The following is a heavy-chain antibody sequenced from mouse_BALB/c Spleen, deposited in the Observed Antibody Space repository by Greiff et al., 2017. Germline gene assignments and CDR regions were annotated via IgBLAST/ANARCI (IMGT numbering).Heavy chain of an antibody. CDR2: ISDGGSYT. D-gene: IGHD1-1*01. J-gene: IGHJ2*01. CDR1: GFTFSDYY. Sequence: EVKLMESGGGLVKPGGSLKLSCAASGFTFSDYYMYWVRQTPEKRLEWVATISDGGSYTYYPDSVKGRFTISRDNAKNNLYLQMSSLKSEDTAMYYCARGNYYGSRGYYFDYWGQGTTLTVSS. CDR3: ARGNYYGSRGYYFDY. V-gene: IGHV5-4*02.